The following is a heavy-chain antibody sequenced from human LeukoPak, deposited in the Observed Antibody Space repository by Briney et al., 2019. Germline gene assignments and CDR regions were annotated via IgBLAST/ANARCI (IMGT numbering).Heavy chain of an antibody. V-gene: IGHV4-59*12. CDR2: IYHSGST. CDR1: GGSISSFY. Sequence: SETLSLTCTVSGGSISSFYWSWIRQPPGKGLEWIGEIYHSGSTNYNPSLKSRVTISVDKSKNQFSLKLSSVTAADTAVYYCARGKVAYSSGWYLWGQGTLVTVSS. CDR3: ARGKVAYSSGWYL. J-gene: IGHJ4*02. D-gene: IGHD6-19*01.